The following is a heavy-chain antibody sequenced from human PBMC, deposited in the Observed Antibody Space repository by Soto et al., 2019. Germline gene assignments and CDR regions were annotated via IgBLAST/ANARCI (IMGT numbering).Heavy chain of an antibody. CDR1: GGTFSSYT. D-gene: IGHD6-19*01. V-gene: IGHV1-69*02. CDR3: ARLPYSSGNHHDY. Sequence: QVQLVQSGAEVKKPGSSVKVSCKASGGTFSSYTICWVRQAPGQGLEWMGRIIPILGIANYAQKFQGRVTITADKSTSTAYMELSSLRSEDTAVYYCARLPYSSGNHHDYWGQGTLVTVSS. CDR2: IIPILGIA. J-gene: IGHJ4*02.